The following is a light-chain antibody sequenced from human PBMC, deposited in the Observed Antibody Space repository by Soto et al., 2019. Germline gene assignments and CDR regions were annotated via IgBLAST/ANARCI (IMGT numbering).Light chain of an antibody. J-gene: IGKJ3*01. CDR1: QSVSSY. Sequence: EIVLTQSPATLSLSPGERATLSFRASQSVSSYLAWYQQKPGQAPRLLIYDASNRATGIPARFSGNGFGTDFTLTISSLEPEDFAVYYCQQRSSWPTFGPGTKVDIK. CDR3: QQRSSWPT. CDR2: DAS. V-gene: IGKV3-11*01.